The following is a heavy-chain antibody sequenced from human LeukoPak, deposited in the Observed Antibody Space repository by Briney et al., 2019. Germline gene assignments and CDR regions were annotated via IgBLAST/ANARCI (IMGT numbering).Heavy chain of an antibody. CDR1: GFILIYYW. CDR3: AIAGRVVYYYYTDV. J-gene: IGHJ6*03. V-gene: IGHV3-74*01. D-gene: IGHD2-21*01. CDR2: INSDGSST. Sequence: PGGSLRLSCAASGFILIYYWVHWGRQAPGKGLVWVSLINSDGSSTSHADSVKGRFTISRDNAKNTLYLQMNSLRAEDTAVYYRAIAGRVVYYYYTDVWGKGTAVTVSS.